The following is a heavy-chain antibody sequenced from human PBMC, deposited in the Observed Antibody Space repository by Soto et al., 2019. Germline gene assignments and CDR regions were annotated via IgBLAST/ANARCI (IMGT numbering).Heavy chain of an antibody. CDR3: ARATAPLSTMIVSAFDI. CDR1: GYTFTSYA. V-gene: IGHV1-46*01. D-gene: IGHD3-22*01. J-gene: IGHJ3*02. CDR2: INPSGGST. Sequence: ASVKVSCKASGYTFTSYAMHWVRQAPGQGLEWMGIINPSGGSTSYAQKFQGRVTMTRDTSTSTVYMELSSLRSEDTAVYYCARATAPLSTMIVSAFDIWGQGTMVTV.